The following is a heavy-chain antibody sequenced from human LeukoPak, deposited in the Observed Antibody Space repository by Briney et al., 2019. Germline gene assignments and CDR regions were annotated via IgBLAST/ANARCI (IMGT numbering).Heavy chain of an antibody. CDR3: ARVERGYSYGSPFDY. D-gene: IGHD5-18*01. J-gene: IGHJ4*02. V-gene: IGHV1-3*01. Sequence: GASVKVSCKASGYTFTSYAIHWVRQAPGQRLEWMGWINAGNGNTKYSQKFQGRVTITRDTSASTAYMELSSLRSEDTAVYYCARVERGYSYGSPFDYWGQGTLVTVSS. CDR2: INAGNGNT. CDR1: GYTFTSYA.